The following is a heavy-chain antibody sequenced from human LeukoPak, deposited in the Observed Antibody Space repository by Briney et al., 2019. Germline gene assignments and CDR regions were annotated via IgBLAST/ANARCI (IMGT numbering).Heavy chain of an antibody. CDR1: GYSFTSYW. CDR2: IYPGDSGT. D-gene: IGHD3-22*01. V-gene: IGHV5-51*01. CDR3: ARSVYAYDSSGYYQGYFDY. Sequence: GESLKISCKGSGYSFTSYWIGWVRQMPGKGLEWMGIIYPGDSGTRYSPSFQGQVTISADKSISTAYLQWSSLKASDTAMYYCARSVYAYDSSGYYQGYFDYWGQGTLVTVSS. J-gene: IGHJ4*02.